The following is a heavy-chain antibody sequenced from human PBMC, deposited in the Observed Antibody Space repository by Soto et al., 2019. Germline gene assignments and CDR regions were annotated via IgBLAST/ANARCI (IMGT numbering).Heavy chain of an antibody. J-gene: IGHJ4*02. CDR2: INDSGSA. CDR3: ARGGGYQDY. CDR1: GGSMSSYY. D-gene: IGHD1-26*01. Sequence: SLTCTVSGGSMSSYYWNWIRQPPGRGLEWIGYINDSGSAHYNPSLKSRVTISVDTFKNQFSLKLTSVTAADTAVYYCARGGGYQDYWGQGTLVTVSS. V-gene: IGHV4-59*01.